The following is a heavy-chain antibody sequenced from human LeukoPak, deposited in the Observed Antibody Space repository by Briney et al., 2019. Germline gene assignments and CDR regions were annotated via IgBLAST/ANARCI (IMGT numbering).Heavy chain of an antibody. Sequence: PGGSLRLSCAASGFTFSSYEMNWVRQAPGKGLEWVSSISSSSSYIYYADSVKGRFTISRDNAKNSLYLQMNSLRAEDTAVYYCARDRKLAYALFGDDAFDIWGQGTMVTVSS. CDR3: ARDRKLAYALFGDDAFDI. D-gene: IGHD3-16*01. J-gene: IGHJ3*02. CDR2: ISSSSSYI. V-gene: IGHV3-21*01. CDR1: GFTFSSYE.